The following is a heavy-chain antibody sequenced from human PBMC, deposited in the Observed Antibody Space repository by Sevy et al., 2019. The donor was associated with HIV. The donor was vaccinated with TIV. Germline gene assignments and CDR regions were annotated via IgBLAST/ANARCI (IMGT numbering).Heavy chain of an antibody. CDR2: VSYDGSSK. D-gene: IGHD3-10*01. Sequence: GGSLRLSCVASGFTFRNFGVHWLRQAPGKGLEWLSVVSYDGSSKYYVDSVRGRFIVSGDNSKNTLYLQMNSLRTEDTAVYYCARGGSGDYYYYGVDVWGQGTTVTVSS. CDR1: GFTFRNFG. CDR3: ARGGSGDYYYYGVDV. J-gene: IGHJ6*02. V-gene: IGHV3-30*03.